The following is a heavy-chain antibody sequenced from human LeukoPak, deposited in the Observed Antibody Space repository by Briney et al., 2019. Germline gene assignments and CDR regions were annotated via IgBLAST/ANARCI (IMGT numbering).Heavy chain of an antibody. D-gene: IGHD3-3*01. J-gene: IGHJ4*02. CDR3: ARLDYDFWSGYSRYYFDY. V-gene: IGHV3-53*01. Sequence: GESLRLSCAASGFTVSSNYMSWVRQAPGKGLEWVSVIYSGGSTYYADSVKGRFTISRDNSKNTLYLQMNSLRAEDTAVYYCARLDYDFWSGYSRYYFDYWGQGTLVTVSS. CDR1: GFTVSSNY. CDR2: IYSGGST.